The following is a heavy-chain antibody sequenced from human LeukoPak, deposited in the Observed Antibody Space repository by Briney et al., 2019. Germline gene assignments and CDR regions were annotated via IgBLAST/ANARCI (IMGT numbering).Heavy chain of an antibody. J-gene: IGHJ4*02. V-gene: IGHV3-21*01. Sequence: TGGSLRLSCAASGFTFCSYSMNWVRQAPGKGLEWVSSISSSSSYIYYADSVKGRFTISRDNAKNSLYLQMNSLRAEDTAVYYCAREGMVRGVIINWGQGTLVTVSS. CDR2: ISSSSSYI. CDR1: GFTFCSYS. CDR3: AREGMVRGVIIN. D-gene: IGHD3-10*01.